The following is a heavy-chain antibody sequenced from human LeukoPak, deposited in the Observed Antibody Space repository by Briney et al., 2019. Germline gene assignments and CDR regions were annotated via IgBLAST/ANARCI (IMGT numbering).Heavy chain of an antibody. CDR2: IKQDGSET. CDR1: GFSFSDYW. D-gene: IGHD1/OR15-1a*01. J-gene: IGHJ3*02. CDR3: ARNKRADI. V-gene: IGHV3-7*01. Sequence: GGSLRLSCAVSGFSFSDYWMSWVRQAPVKGLEWVANIKQDGSETNYVDSVRGRFTISRDNAKNSLSLQMISLRAEDTALYYCARNKRADIWGQGTMVTVSS.